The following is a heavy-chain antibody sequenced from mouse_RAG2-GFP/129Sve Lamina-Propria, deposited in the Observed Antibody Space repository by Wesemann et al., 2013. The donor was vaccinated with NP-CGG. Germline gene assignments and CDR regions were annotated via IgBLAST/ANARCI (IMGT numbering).Heavy chain of an antibody. Sequence: QVQLQQPGAELVKPGASVKLSCKASGYTFTSYWMHWVKQRPGQGLEWIGMIHPNSGSTNYNEKFKSKATLTVDKSSSTAYMQLSSLTSEDSAVYYCARPPYDGYYVGFAYWGQGTLVTVSA. V-gene: IGHV1-64*01. CDR3: ARPPYDGYYVGFAY. CDR2: IHPNSGST. J-gene: IGHJ3*01. CDR1: GYTFTSYW. D-gene: IGHD2-3*01.